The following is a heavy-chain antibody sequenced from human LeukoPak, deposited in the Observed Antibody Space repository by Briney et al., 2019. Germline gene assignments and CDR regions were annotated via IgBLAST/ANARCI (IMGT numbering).Heavy chain of an antibody. CDR3: ARDGIYFDY. CDR1: GFTFSSYE. D-gene: IGHD1-14*01. CDR2: ISSSDSTT. J-gene: IGHJ4*02. Sequence: GGSLRLSCAASGFTFSSYEMNWVRQAPGKGLEWVSYISSSDSTTYYADSVKGRFTISRDNAKNSLYLQMNSLRAEDTAVYYCARDGIYFDYWGQGTLVTVSS. V-gene: IGHV3-48*03.